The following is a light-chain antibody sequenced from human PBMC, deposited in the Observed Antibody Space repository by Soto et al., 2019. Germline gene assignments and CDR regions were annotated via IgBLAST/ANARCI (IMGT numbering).Light chain of an antibody. Sequence: EIVLTQSPGTLSLSPGERATLSCRASQSVSSRFLAWYQHKPGQGPRLLIYGTSSRATGIPDRFSGSGSGTDFTLTISRLEPEDFALYFCQKHGDSFAFGPGTKVDIK. J-gene: IGKJ3*01. CDR3: QKHGDSFA. V-gene: IGKV3-20*01. CDR1: QSVSSRF. CDR2: GTS.